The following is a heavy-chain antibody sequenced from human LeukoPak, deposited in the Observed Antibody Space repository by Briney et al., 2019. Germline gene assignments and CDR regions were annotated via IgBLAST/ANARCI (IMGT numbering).Heavy chain of an antibody. CDR1: GYTFTSYY. V-gene: IGHV1-46*01. J-gene: IGHJ3*02. CDR2: INPSGGST. D-gene: IGHD3-3*01. CDR3: ARAATWGGDPTIFGVFKYLGDDAFDI. Sequence: ASVKVSCKASGYTFTSYYMHWVRQAPGQGLEWMGMINPSGGSTSYAQKFQGRVTMTRDTSTSTVYMELSSLRSEDTAVYYCARAATWGGDPTIFGVFKYLGDDAFDIWGQGTMVTVSS.